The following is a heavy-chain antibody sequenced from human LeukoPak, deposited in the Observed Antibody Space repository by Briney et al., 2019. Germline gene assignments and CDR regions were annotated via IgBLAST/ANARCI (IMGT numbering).Heavy chain of an antibody. J-gene: IGHJ3*02. Sequence: PGRSLRLSCAASGFTFSSYAMHWVRQAPGKGLEWVAVISYDGSNKYYADSVKGRFTISRDNSKNTLYLQMNSLRAEDTAVYYCTVEIPRYAFDIWGQGTMVTVSS. CDR2: ISYDGSNK. CDR3: TVEIPRYAFDI. CDR1: GFTFSSYA. V-gene: IGHV3-30-3*01.